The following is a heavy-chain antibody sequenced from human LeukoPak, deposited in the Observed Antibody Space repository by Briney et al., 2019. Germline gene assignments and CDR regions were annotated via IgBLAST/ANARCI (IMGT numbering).Heavy chain of an antibody. Sequence: GGSLRLSCAASGFTFSSYEMNWVRQAPGKGLEWVSYISSSGSTIYYADSVKGRFTISRDNAKNSLYLQMNSLRAEDTAVYYCARVGEGGSLMDYWSQGTLVTVSS. CDR1: GFTFSSYE. D-gene: IGHD2-15*01. CDR3: ARVGEGGSLMDY. V-gene: IGHV3-48*03. CDR2: ISSSGSTI. J-gene: IGHJ4*02.